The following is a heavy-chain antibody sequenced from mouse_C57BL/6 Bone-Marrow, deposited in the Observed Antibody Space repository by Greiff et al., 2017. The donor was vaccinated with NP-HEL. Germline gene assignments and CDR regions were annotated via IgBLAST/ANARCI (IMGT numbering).Heavy chain of an antibody. CDR1: GYTFTSYW. CDR3: ARERYYGSSPFGC. D-gene: IGHD1-1*01. Sequence: QVQLQQPGAELVKPGASVKVSCKASGYTFTSYWMHWVKQRPGQGLEWIGNIYPSDSETHYNQKFKDKATLTVDKSSSTAYMELRSLTSEDSAVYYCARERYYGSSPFGCWGQGTTLTGAS. CDR2: IYPSDSET. J-gene: IGHJ2*01. V-gene: IGHV1-61*01.